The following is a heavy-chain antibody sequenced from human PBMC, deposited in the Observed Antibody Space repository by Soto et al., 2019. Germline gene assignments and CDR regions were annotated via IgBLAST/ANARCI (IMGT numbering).Heavy chain of an antibody. CDR2: IYYSGST. J-gene: IGHJ4*02. CDR3: SRHTTPGGYYFDN. V-gene: IGHV4-59*08. Sequence: SETLSLTCTVSGGSITNYYWSWIRQPPGKGLEWIGYIYYSGSTNYNPSLKSRVTISIDTSEDQFSLKLSSVTATDTAVYYCSRHTTPGGYYFDNWGQGTLVTSPQ. CDR1: GGSITNYY. D-gene: IGHD1-26*01.